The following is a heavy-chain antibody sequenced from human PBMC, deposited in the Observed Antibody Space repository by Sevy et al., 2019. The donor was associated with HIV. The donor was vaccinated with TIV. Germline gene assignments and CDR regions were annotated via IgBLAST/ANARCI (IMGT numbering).Heavy chain of an antibody. J-gene: IGHJ4*02. D-gene: IGHD4-17*01. CDR2: ISNSGSSV. CDR1: GFSFSSYE. Sequence: GGSLRLSCAASGFSFSSYEMNWVRQAPGKGLEWLSYISNSGSSVYYSDSVRGRFTISRDNARNSLYLQMNSLRAEDTAVYYCARDLPPSATTVAHFDCWGQGTLVTVSP. CDR3: ARDLPPSATTVAHFDC. V-gene: IGHV3-48*03.